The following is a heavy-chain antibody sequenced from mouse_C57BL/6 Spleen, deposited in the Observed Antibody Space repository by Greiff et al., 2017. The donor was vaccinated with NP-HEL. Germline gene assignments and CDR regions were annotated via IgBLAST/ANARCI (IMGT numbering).Heavy chain of an antibody. CDR3: AGYDSLAY. Sequence: EVQLQQSGPGLVKPSQSLSLTCSVTGYSITSGYYWNWIRQFPGNKLEWMGYISYDGSNNYNPSLKNRISITRDTSKNQFFLKLNSVTTEDTATYYWAGYDSLAYWGQGTLVTVSA. J-gene: IGHJ3*01. CDR1: GYSITSGYY. V-gene: IGHV3-6*01. CDR2: ISYDGSN. D-gene: IGHD2-2*01.